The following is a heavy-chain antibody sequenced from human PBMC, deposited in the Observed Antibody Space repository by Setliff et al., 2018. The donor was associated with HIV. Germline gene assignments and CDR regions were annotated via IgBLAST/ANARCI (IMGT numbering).Heavy chain of an antibody. J-gene: IGHJ4*02. CDR1: GGSISSSSYY. D-gene: IGHD6-13*01. CDR3: ARVSSSWYQLGYYFDY. CDR2: IYYSGST. Sequence: PSETLSLTCTVSGGSISSSSYYWGWIRQPPGKGLEWIGSIYYSGSTYYNPSLKSRVTISVDTSKNQFSLKLGSVTAADTAVYYCARVSSSWYQLGYYFDYWGQGTLVTVSS. V-gene: IGHV4-39*07.